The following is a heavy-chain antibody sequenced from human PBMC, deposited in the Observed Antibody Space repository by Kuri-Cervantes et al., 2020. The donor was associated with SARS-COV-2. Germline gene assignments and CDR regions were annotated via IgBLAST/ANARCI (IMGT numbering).Heavy chain of an antibody. CDR3: ARGGAIFDY. V-gene: IGHV4-59*12. Sequence: ESLKISCAASGFTFSSYSMNWVRQAPGKGLEWIGYIYYSGSTSYNPSLKSRVTISVGTSKNQFSLKLSSVTAADTAVYYCARGGAIFDYWGQGTLVTSPQ. J-gene: IGHJ4*02. D-gene: IGHD1-26*01. CDR2: IYYSGST. CDR1: GFTFSSYS.